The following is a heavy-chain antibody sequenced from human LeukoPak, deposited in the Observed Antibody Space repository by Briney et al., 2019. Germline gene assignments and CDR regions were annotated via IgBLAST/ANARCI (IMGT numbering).Heavy chain of an antibody. CDR1: GGSFSGYY. CDR2: INHSGST. D-gene: IGHD2-2*01. Sequence: PSETLSLTCAVYGGSFSGYYWSWIRQPPGKGLEWIGEINHSGSTNYNPSLKSRVTLSVDTSKNQYSLKLTSVTAADTAVYYCARQSGSSTSDSFNIWGQGTMVTVSS. CDR3: ARQSGSSTSDSFNI. J-gene: IGHJ3*02. V-gene: IGHV4-34*01.